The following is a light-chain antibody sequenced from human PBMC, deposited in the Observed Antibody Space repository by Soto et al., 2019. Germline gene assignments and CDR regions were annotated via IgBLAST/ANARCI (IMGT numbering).Light chain of an antibody. CDR3: MQRTHLPPT. CDR2: EVS. J-gene: IGKJ5*01. CDR1: QSLLHITGETF. V-gene: IGKV2-29*03. Sequence: DVVMTQSPLSLSVTPGQPASISCKSSQSLLHITGETFLFWYLQKPGQSPQLLIYEVSTRVSGVPDRFSGSGSGTDFTLEISRVETDDVGIYYFMQRTHLPPTFGQGTRLGIE.